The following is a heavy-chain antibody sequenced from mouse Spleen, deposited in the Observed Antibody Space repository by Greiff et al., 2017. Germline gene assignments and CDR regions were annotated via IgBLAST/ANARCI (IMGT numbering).Heavy chain of an antibody. J-gene: IGHJ1*01. CDR2: IYPRSGNT. CDR1: GYTFTSYG. D-gene: IGHD1-1*01. Sequence: QVQLQQSGAELARPGASVKLSCKASGYTFTSYGISWVKQRPGQGLEWIGEIYPRSGNTYYNEKFKGKATLTADKSSSTAYMELRSLTSEDSAVYFCATITTVVARGWYFDVWGAGTTVTVSS. V-gene: IGHV1-81*01. CDR3: ATITTVVARGWYFDV.